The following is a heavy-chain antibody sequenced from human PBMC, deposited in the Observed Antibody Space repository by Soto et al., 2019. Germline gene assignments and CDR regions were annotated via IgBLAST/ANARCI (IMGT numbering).Heavy chain of an antibody. Sequence: EVQLVESGGGLVKPGGSLRLSCAASGFTFSSYSMNWVRQAPGKGLEWVSSISSSSSYIYYADSVKGRFTISRDNAKNSLYLQINSLRAEDTAVYYCAREENWNLSPWGQGTLVTVSS. D-gene: IGHD1-7*01. J-gene: IGHJ5*02. CDR1: GFTFSSYS. CDR3: AREENWNLSP. V-gene: IGHV3-21*01. CDR2: ISSSSSYI.